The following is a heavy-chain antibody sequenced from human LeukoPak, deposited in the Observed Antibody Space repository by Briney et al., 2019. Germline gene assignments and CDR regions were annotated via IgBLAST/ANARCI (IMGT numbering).Heavy chain of an antibody. Sequence: PSETLSLTCAVYGGSFSGYYWSWIRQPPGKGLEWIGEINHSGSTNYNPSLKSRVTISVDTSKNQFSLKLSSMTAADTAVYYCARHGRQWLSRRTFDYWGQGTLVTVSS. V-gene: IGHV4-34*01. CDR1: GGSFSGYY. D-gene: IGHD6-19*01. CDR3: ARHGRQWLSRRTFDY. J-gene: IGHJ4*02. CDR2: INHSGST.